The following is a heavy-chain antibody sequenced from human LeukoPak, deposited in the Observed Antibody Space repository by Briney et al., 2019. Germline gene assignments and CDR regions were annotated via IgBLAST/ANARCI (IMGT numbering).Heavy chain of an antibody. CDR2: IFHTGST. Sequence: SETLSLTCTVSVGSITTTSYYWGWIRQPPGKGLEWIGEIFHTGSTNYNPSLKSRVTISVDKSKIQLSLQLTSVTAADTAVYYCARDRGSSWSPFDYWGQGTLVTVSS. CDR3: ARDRGSSWSPFDY. D-gene: IGHD6-13*01. V-gene: IGHV4-39*07. CDR1: VGSITTTSYY. J-gene: IGHJ4*02.